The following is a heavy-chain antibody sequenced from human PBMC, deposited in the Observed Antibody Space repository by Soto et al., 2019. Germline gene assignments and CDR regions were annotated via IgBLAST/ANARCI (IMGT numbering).Heavy chain of an antibody. D-gene: IGHD3-16*01. Sequence: ASVKVSCKASGYTFTGYYMHWVRQAPGQGLEWMGWINPNSGGTNYAQKFQGRVTMTRDTSISTAYMELSRLRSDDTAVYYCARDYDYVWGSYWRGAFDTWGQGTMVTVSS. V-gene: IGHV1-2*02. CDR2: INPNSGGT. CDR1: GYTFTGYY. J-gene: IGHJ3*02. CDR3: ARDYDYVWGSYWRGAFDT.